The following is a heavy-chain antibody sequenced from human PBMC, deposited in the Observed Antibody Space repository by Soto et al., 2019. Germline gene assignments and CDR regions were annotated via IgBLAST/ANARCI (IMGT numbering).Heavy chain of an antibody. CDR3: AKSQDEMATNSMVDL. CDR2: IGFSGGSR. D-gene: IGHD5-12*01. CDR1: GFSFSGYV. Sequence: EVQLLESGGGVVQPGGSLRLYCAASGFSFSGYVISWVRQAPGKGLEWVSVIGFSGGSRFYADSVKGRFTISRDISSNTVYLQMNSLRAEDTAVYYCAKSQDEMATNSMVDLWGQGTLVTVSS. V-gene: IGHV3-23*01. J-gene: IGHJ5*02.